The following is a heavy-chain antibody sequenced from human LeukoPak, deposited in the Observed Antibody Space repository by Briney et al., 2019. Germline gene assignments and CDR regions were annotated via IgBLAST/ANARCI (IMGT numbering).Heavy chain of an antibody. CDR2: ISYTGSA. D-gene: IGHD3-22*01. J-gene: IGHJ4*02. CDR3: ARVDLGGSGYFFDL. CDR1: GGYINSHY. Sequence: PSETLSLTCTVSGGYINSHYWGWIRQPPGKVLKYIGYISYTGSAIYSPSLESRVTISIDTSKKQFSLNLRSVNTADTAVYYCARVDLGGSGYFFDLWGQGALVTVSS. V-gene: IGHV4-59*11.